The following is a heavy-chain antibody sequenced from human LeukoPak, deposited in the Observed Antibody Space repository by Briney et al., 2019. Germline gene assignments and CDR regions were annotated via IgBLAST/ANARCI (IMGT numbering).Heavy chain of an antibody. CDR1: GFTFSSYS. CDR3: AKPGPLRFLEGAPHFDY. CDR2: ISSSSSYI. D-gene: IGHD3-3*01. J-gene: IGHJ4*02. V-gene: IGHV3-21*01. Sequence: GGSLRLSCAASGFTFSSYSMNWVRQAPGKGLEWVSSISSSSSYIYYADSVKGRFTISRDNSKNTLYLQMNSLRAEDTAVYYCAKPGPLRFLEGAPHFDYWGQGTLVTVSS.